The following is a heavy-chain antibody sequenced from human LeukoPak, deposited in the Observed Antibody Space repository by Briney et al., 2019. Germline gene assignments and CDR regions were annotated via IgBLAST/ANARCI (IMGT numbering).Heavy chain of an antibody. CDR1: GGSSSSGSYY. CDR3: ARDLMAGDYYNGMDV. D-gene: IGHD5-24*01. V-gene: IGHV4-61*02. Sequence: SQTLSLTCTVSGGSSSSGSYYWSWIRQPAGKGLEWIGRIYTSGSTNYNPSLKSRVTISVDTSKNQFSLKLSSLTAADTAVYYCARDLMAGDYYNGMDVLGQGTTVTGSS. CDR2: IYTSGST. J-gene: IGHJ6*02.